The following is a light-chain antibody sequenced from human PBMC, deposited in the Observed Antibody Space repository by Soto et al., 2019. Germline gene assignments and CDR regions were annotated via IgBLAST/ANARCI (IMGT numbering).Light chain of an antibody. V-gene: IGKV1-8*01. CDR1: QGISSY. CDR3: QLYYSYPYT. J-gene: IGKJ2*01. CDR2: AAS. Sequence: AIRMTQSPSSFSASTGDRVTITCRASQGISSYLAWYQQKPGKAPKLLIYAASTLQSGVPSRFSGSGSGTDFTLTISSLQSEDFATYYCQLYYSYPYTFGQGTKLEIK.